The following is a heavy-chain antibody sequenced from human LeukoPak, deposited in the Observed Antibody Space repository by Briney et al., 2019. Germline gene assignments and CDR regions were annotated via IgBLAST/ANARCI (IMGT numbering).Heavy chain of an antibody. V-gene: IGHV1-3*03. Sequence: ASVKVSCKTSGDSFTSQDRHWVRQAPGQGLEWMGCINPGNGDTKYSQEFQGRVTITRDTSATTAYMQLSSLTSDDMAVYYCTLYNYWGQGTLVTVSS. J-gene: IGHJ4*02. CDR2: INPGNGDT. D-gene: IGHD2-2*02. CDR3: TLYNY. CDR1: GDSFTSQD.